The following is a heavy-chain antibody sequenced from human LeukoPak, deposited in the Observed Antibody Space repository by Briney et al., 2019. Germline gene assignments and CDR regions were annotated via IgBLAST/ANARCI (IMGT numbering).Heavy chain of an antibody. D-gene: IGHD3-9*01. CDR1: GYTFTGYY. CDR3: ARVNYDILTGYYTEYYFDY. V-gene: IGHV1-2*02. Sequence: ASVKVSCKASGYTFTGYYMHWVRQAPGQGLEWMGWINPNSGGTNYAQKFQGRVTMTRDTSKNQFSLKLSSVTAADTAVYYCARVNYDILTGYYTEYYFDYWGQGTLVTVSS. J-gene: IGHJ4*02. CDR2: INPNSGGT.